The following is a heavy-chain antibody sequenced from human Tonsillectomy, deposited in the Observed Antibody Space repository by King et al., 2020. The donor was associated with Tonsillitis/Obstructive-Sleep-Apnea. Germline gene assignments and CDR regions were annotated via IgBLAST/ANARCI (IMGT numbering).Heavy chain of an antibody. Sequence: QLVQYGAEVKKPGSSVKVSCKASGGTFSSYAISWVRQAPGQGLEWMGGIIPIFGTANYAQKFQGRVTITADESTSTAYMELSSLRSEDTAVYYCARGLRYFDGSAFDIWGQGTMVTVSS. D-gene: IGHD3-9*01. CDR1: GGTFSSYA. CDR3: ARGLRYFDGSAFDI. V-gene: IGHV1-69*01. CDR2: IIPIFGTA. J-gene: IGHJ3*02.